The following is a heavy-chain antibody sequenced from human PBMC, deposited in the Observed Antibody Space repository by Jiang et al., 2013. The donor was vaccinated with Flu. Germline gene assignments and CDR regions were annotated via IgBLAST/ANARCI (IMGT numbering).Heavy chain of an antibody. V-gene: IGHV7-4-1*02. CDR3: ARGQYCSGGSCYSFNRWFDP. J-gene: IGHJ5*02. Sequence: INTNTGNPTYAQGFTGRFVFSLDTSVSTAYLQISSLKAEDTAVYYCARGQYCSGGSCYSFNRWFDPWGQGTLVTISS. CDR2: INTNTGNP. D-gene: IGHD2-15*01.